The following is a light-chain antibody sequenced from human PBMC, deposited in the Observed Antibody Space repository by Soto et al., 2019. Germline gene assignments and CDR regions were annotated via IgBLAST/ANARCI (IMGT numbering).Light chain of an antibody. CDR3: QKYNSFWT. CDR1: QTISSW. Sequence: DIQMTQSPSTLSGSVGDRVTITCRASQTISSWLAWYQQKPGKAPKLPIYKASTLKSGVPSRFSGSGSGTDFTLTISCLQSEDFATYYCQKYNSFWTFGQGTKVDIK. V-gene: IGKV1-5*03. CDR2: KAS. J-gene: IGKJ1*01.